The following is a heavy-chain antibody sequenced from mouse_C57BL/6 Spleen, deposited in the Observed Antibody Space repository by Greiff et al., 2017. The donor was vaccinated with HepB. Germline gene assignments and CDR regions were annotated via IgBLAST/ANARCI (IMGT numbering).Heavy chain of an antibody. J-gene: IGHJ2*01. V-gene: IGHV1-15*01. CDR2: IDPETGGT. CDR1: GYTFTDYE. CDR3: TRDDYDGGDY. D-gene: IGHD2-4*01. Sequence: QVQLKESGAELVRPGASVTLSCKASGYTFTDYEMHWVKQTPVHGLEWIGAIDPETGGTAYNQKFKGKAILTADKSSSTAYMELRSLTSEDSAVYYCTRDDYDGGDYWGQGTTLTVSS.